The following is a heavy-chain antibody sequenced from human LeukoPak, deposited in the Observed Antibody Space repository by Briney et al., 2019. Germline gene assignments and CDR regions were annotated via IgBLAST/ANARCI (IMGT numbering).Heavy chain of an antibody. V-gene: IGHV1-24*01. J-gene: IGHJ4*02. CDR2: FDPEDGET. Sequence: ASVKVSCKVSGYTLTELSMHWVRQAPGKGLEWRGGFDPEDGETIYAQKFQGRVTMTEDTSTDTAYMELSSPRSEDTAVYYCATRYSGYDPFDYWGQGTLVTVSS. CDR1: GYTLTELS. CDR3: ATRYSGYDPFDY. D-gene: IGHD5-12*01.